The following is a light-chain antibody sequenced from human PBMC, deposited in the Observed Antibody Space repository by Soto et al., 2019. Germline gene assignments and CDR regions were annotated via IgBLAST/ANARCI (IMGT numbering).Light chain of an antibody. CDR1: QSVSSSY. CDR3: QQYGRSPWT. CDR2: GAS. Sequence: EIVLTQSPGTLSLSPGERATLSCRASQSVSSSYLAWYQQKPGQAPRLLIYGASSRATGIPDRFSGSGSGTDFTLTISRLEPEDFAVYYCQQYGRSPWTLGQGPKV. V-gene: IGKV3-20*01. J-gene: IGKJ1*01.